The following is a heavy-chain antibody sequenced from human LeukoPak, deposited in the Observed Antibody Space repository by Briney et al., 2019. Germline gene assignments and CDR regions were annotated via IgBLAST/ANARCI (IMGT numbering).Heavy chain of an antibody. D-gene: IGHD2-2*03. J-gene: IGHJ4*02. CDR1: GFTFSSYG. CDR3: AKDSHWILFDD. Sequence: GGSLRLSCAASGFTFSSYGMHWVRQAPGKGLEWVSGIGGSGTRTYYADSVKGRFTISRDNSKNTLYLQMNSLRDEDTAVYYCAKDSHWILFDDWGQGTLVTVSS. CDR2: IGGSGTRT. V-gene: IGHV3-NL1*01.